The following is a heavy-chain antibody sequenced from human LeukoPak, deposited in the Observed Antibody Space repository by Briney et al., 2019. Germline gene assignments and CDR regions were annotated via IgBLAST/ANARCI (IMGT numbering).Heavy chain of an antibody. V-gene: IGHV4-38-2*01. CDR2: VYHSGST. CDR1: GYSISSGYY. Sequence: PSETLSLTCAVSGYSISSGYYWGWIRQPPGEGLEWIGSVYHSGSTYYNPSLKSRVTISVDTSKNQFSLKLSSVTAADTAVYYCARHGNYYDTSQSDPWGQGTLVTVSS. D-gene: IGHD3-22*01. J-gene: IGHJ5*02. CDR3: ARHGNYYDTSQSDP.